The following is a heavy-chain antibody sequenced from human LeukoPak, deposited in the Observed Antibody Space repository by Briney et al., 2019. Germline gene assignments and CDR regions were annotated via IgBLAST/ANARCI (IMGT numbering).Heavy chain of an antibody. CDR1: GCSIISYY. D-gene: IGHD6-19*01. CDR2: IYNRGGST. CDR3: ARDRPGIAVAGAAFDI. V-gene: IGHV4-59*01. J-gene: IGHJ3*02. Sequence: KPSETLALTWTVPGCSIISYYWSWIRQPPGRGLEWIGDIYNRGGSTNYKTSRKTRFTISVNTSKNHFIRKLRVGTSAARADYYCARDRPGIAVAGAAFDIWGQGTMVTVSS.